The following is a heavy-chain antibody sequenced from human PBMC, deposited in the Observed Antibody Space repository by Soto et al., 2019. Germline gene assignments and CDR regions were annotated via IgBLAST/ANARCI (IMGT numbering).Heavy chain of an antibody. CDR1: GYTFTNYA. J-gene: IGHJ4*02. V-gene: IGHV1-18*01. CDR3: ARDLAAAGPFDC. D-gene: IGHD6-13*01. CDR2: ISAYNGNT. Sequence: VQLVQSGAEVKKPGASVKVSCKASGYTFTNYAFSWVRQAPGQGLEWMGWISAYNGNTNYPQKLQGRVTMTTDTSTSTAYMELRSLRSYDTAVYYCARDLAAAGPFDCWGQGTLVTVSS.